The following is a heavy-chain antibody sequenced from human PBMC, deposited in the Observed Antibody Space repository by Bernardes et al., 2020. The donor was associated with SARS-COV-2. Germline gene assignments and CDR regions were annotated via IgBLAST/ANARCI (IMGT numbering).Heavy chain of an antibody. Sequence: LSLTCTVSGGSISSYYWSWIRQPPGKGLEWIGYIYYSGSTNYNPSLKSRVTISVDTSKNQFSLKLSSVTAADTAVYYCARSPPGGLGYCSGGSCYLLAYWGQGTLVTVSS. D-gene: IGHD2-15*01. V-gene: IGHV4-59*01. CDR3: ARSPPGGLGYCSGGSCYLLAY. CDR1: GGSISSYY. CDR2: IYYSGST. J-gene: IGHJ4*02.